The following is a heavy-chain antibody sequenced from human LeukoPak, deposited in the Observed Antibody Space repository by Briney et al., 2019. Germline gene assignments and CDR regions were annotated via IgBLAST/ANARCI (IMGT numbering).Heavy chain of an antibody. J-gene: IGHJ6*03. D-gene: IGHD5-12*01. CDR3: ARDSLPNFATHYYYYMDV. V-gene: IGHV1-46*01. Sequence: ASVKVSCKASGYTFTSYYMHWVRQAPGQGLEWMGIINPSGGSTSYAQKFQGRVTMTRDMSTSTVYMELSSLRSEDTAVYYCARDSLPNFATHYYYYMDVWGKGTTVTVSS. CDR1: GYTFTSYY. CDR2: INPSGGST.